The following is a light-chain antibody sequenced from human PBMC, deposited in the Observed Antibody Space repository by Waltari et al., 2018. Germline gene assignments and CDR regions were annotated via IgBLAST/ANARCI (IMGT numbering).Light chain of an antibody. CDR3: QQYNDWPRT. J-gene: IGKJ1*01. CDR1: QSVSSN. Sequence: DIVMTQSPATLSVCPGERATLSCRASQSVSSNLAWYQQKPGQSPRLLIYGASTRATGIAARFSGSGSGTEFTFTISSLQSENFALYYCQQYNDWPRTFGQGTKVEI. CDR2: GAS. V-gene: IGKV3-15*01.